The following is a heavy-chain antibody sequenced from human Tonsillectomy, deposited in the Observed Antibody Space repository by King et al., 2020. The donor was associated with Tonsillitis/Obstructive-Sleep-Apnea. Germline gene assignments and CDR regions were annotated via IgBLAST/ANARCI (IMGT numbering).Heavy chain of an antibody. Sequence: VQLVESGAEVKKPGASVKVSCKASGYTFTTYGISWVRQAPGQGLEWMGWISAYNGDTNYAQKLQDRVTMTTDTSTSTAYMEVRRLRSDDTAVYYCARDSRSHYYDTSGYSAFEYWGQGTLVTVSS. CDR1: GYTFTTYG. V-gene: IGHV1-18*01. J-gene: IGHJ4*02. CDR2: ISAYNGDT. CDR3: ARDSRSHYYDTSGYSAFEY. D-gene: IGHD3-22*01.